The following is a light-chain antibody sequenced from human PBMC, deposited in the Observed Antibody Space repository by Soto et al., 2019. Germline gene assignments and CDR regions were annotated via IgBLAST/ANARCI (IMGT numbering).Light chain of an antibody. CDR3: QQSYSTPLT. J-gene: IGKJ4*01. CDR1: QTINAF. Sequence: DIQMPQSPPSLSASVGDRVTITCRASQTINAFLSWYQQKPGRAPKLLIYAASRLQSGVPSRFSGSGSGTEFTLTISSLQPEDFATYYCQQSYSTPLTFGRGTKVDIK. V-gene: IGKV1-39*01. CDR2: AAS.